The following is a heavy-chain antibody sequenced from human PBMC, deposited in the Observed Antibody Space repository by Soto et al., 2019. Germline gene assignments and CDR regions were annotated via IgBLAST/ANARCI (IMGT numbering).Heavy chain of an antibody. V-gene: IGHV4-39*01. CDR3: ATQIKSTSFGFDI. J-gene: IGHJ3*02. CDR2: IYYTGAT. CDR1: GGSIISSAYY. D-gene: IGHD3-16*01. Sequence: QLQLQESGPGLVKPSETLSLTCTVSGGSIISSAYYWVWIRQPPGKGLECIGNIYYTGATYYNPSLKSRVSISVDTSKNQFSLNLRSVTAADTAVYYCATQIKSTSFGFDIWGQGTMVTVSS.